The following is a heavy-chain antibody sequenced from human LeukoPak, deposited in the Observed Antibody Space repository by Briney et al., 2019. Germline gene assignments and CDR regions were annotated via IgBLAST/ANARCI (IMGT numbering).Heavy chain of an antibody. CDR3: ARDRSYFIFDY. J-gene: IGHJ4*02. Sequence: SETLSLTCAVSDFSISNGYHWGWVRQPPGKGLEWIGSMHHSGSTYYNPSLKSRVTMSTDTSKSQFSLKLSSVTAADTAVYYCARDRSYFIFDYWGQGTLVTVSS. CDR1: DFSISNGYH. D-gene: IGHD3-10*01. CDR2: MHHSGST. V-gene: IGHV4-38-2*02.